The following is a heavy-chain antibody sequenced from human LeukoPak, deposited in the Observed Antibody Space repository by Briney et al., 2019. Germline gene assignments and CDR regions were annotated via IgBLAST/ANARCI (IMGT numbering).Heavy chain of an antibody. V-gene: IGHV3-23*01. J-gene: IGHJ4*02. D-gene: IGHD5-18*01. Sequence: QPGGSLRLSCAASGFTFSSYAMSWVRQAPGKGLEWVSAISGSGGSTYYADSVKGRFTISRDNSKNTLYLQMSSLRAVDTAVYYCAKGGYSYVPKTPSDYWGQGTLVTVSS. CDR3: AKGGYSYVPKTPSDY. CDR1: GFTFSSYA. CDR2: ISGSGGST.